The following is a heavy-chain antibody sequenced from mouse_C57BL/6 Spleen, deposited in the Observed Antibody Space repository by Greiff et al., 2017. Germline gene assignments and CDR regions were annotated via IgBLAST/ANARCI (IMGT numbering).Heavy chain of an antibody. CDR1: GYTFTSYW. D-gene: IGHD1-1*01. V-gene: IGHV1-59*01. CDR3: ERGITTVVGFPFDD. Sequence: QVQLQQPGAELVRPGTSVKLSCKASGYTFTSYWMHWVKQRPGQGLEWIGVIDPSDSYTNYNQKFKGKATLTVDTSSSTAYMQLSSLTSEDSAVYYCERGITTVVGFPFDDWGQGTTLTVSS. CDR2: IDPSDSYT. J-gene: IGHJ2*01.